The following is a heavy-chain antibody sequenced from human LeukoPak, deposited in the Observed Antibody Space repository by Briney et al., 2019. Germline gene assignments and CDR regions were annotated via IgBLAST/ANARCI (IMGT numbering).Heavy chain of an antibody. J-gene: IGHJ3*02. CDR3: ARGRYAFDI. V-gene: IGHV4-34*01. CDR2: INHSGST. Sequence: SFXXXYWSWIRQXPGKGLEWIGEINHSGSTNYNPSLKSRVTISVDTSKTQFSLKLSSVTAADTAVYYCARGRYAFDIWGQGTMVTVSS. CDR1: SFXXXY.